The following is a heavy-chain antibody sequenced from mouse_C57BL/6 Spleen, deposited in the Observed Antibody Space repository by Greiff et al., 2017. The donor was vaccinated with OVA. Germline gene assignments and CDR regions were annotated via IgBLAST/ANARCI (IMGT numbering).Heavy chain of an antibody. CDR1: GYTFTEYT. D-gene: IGHD2-4*01. Sequence: VKLQESGAELVKPGASVKLSCKASGYTFTEYTIHWVKQRSGQGLEWIGWFYPGSGSIKYNEKFKDKATLTADKSSSTVYMELSRLTSEDSAVYFCARHGFPYDYDGGYAMDYWGQGTSVTVSS. V-gene: IGHV1-62-2*01. CDR3: ARHGFPYDYDGGYAMDY. CDR2: FYPGSGSI. J-gene: IGHJ4*01.